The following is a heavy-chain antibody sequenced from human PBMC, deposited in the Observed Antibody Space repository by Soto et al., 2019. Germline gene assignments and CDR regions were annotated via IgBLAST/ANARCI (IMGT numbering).Heavy chain of an antibody. V-gene: IGHV4-39*01. CDR2: IYYSGST. J-gene: IGHJ5*02. CDR1: GGSISSSSYY. Sequence: SETLSLTCTVSGGSISSSSYYWGWIRQPPGKGLERIGSIYYSGSTYYNPSLKSRVTISVDTSKNQFSLKLSSVTAADTAVYYCARRPYYDILTGYLRTSWFDPWGQGTLVTVSS. D-gene: IGHD3-9*01. CDR3: ARRPYYDILTGYLRTSWFDP.